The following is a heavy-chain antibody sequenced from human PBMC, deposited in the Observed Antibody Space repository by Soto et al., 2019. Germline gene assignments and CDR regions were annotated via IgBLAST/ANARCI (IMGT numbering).Heavy chain of an antibody. J-gene: IGHJ4*02. V-gene: IGHV3-15*04. D-gene: IGHD3-22*01. Sequence: GGSLRLSCAASGFTFSSYSMNWVRQAPGKGLEWVGRTESKTDGGAIDYAAPVKGRFTISRDDSKNTVYLHMNSLKTEDTGVYYCTTGGSSGEFDYWGQGTLVTVSS. CDR3: TTGGSSGEFDY. CDR1: GFTFSSYS. CDR2: TESKTDGGAI.